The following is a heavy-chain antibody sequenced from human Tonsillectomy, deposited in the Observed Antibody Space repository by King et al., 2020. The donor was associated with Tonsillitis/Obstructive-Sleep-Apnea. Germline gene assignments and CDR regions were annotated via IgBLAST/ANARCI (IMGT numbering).Heavy chain of an antibody. V-gene: IGHV3-53*01. D-gene: IGHD2-15*01. Sequence: QLVQSGGGLIQPGGSLRLSCAASGFTVTNNYMSWVRQAPGKGLECVSVIYSGGSTYYADSVKGRFTISRDNSQNTLYLQMNSLRAEDTAVYYCATLKTGYCSGGSCLGRAFDVWGQGTMVTVSS. CDR1: GFTVTNNY. J-gene: IGHJ3*01. CDR3: ATLKTGYCSGGSCLGRAFDV. CDR2: IYSGGST.